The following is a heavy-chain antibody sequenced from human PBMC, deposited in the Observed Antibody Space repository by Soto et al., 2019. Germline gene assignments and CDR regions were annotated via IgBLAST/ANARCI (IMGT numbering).Heavy chain of an antibody. CDR1: DASVWSDSYF. J-gene: IGHJ4*02. V-gene: IGHV4-61*01. CDR3: ARIVVGVTVDL. D-gene: IGHD1-26*01. CDR2: ISHTGDT. Sequence: QVQLRESGPGLLKPSETLSLTCTVSDASVWSDSYFWTWLRQPPGTGLEWIAYISHTGDTNYNPSLKSRVTISIATSRNLFSLTVTSVTAADTAVYFCARIVVGVTVDLWGQGSLVTVSS.